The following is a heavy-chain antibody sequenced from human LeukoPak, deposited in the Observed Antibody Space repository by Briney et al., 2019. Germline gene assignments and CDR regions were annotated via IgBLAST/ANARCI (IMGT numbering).Heavy chain of an antibody. V-gene: IGHV3-23*01. CDR1: GFTFSSYW. CDR3: AKAPTLYCGGDCFADY. Sequence: GGSLRLSCAAPGFTFSSYWMSWVRQAPGKGLEWVSGISGSGGSTYYADSVKGRFTISRDNPKNTLYLQMNSLRAEDTAVYYCAKAPTLYCGGDCFADYWGQGTLVTVSS. D-gene: IGHD2-21*02. J-gene: IGHJ4*02. CDR2: ISGSGGST.